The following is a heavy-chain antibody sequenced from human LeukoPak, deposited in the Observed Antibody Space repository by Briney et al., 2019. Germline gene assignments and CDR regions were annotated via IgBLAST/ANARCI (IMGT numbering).Heavy chain of an antibody. CDR1: GYSFTSYW. D-gene: IGHD6-13*01. Sequence: GESLKISCKGSGYSFTSYWIGWVRQMPGKGLEWMGIIYPGDSDTRYSPSFQGQVTISADKSISTAYLQWSSLKASDTAMYYCARGGYSSSWYRGDFDYWGQGTLVTVSS. CDR2: IYPGDSDT. CDR3: ARGGYSSSWYRGDFDY. J-gene: IGHJ4*02. V-gene: IGHV5-51*01.